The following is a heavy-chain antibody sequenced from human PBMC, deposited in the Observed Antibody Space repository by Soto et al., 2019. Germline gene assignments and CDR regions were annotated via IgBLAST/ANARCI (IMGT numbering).Heavy chain of an antibody. Sequence: GGSLRLSCAASGFTFSNAWMNWVRQAPGKGLEWVGRIKSKTDGGTTDYAAPVKGRFTISSDDSKNTLYLQMNSLKTVDTAVYYCTTASYYDILTGYRSPNDAFDIWGQGTMVTVSS. CDR3: TTASYYDILTGYRSPNDAFDI. CDR1: GFTFSNAW. CDR2: IKSKTDGGTT. D-gene: IGHD3-9*01. J-gene: IGHJ3*02. V-gene: IGHV3-15*07.